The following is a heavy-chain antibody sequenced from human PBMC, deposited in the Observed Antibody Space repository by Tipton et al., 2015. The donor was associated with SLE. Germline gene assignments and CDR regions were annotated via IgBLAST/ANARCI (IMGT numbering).Heavy chain of an antibody. V-gene: IGHV3-11*04. CDR2: ITSSGKTP. J-gene: IGHJ4*02. D-gene: IGHD3-3*01. Sequence: SLRLSCAASGFSFSDYYMSWIRQAPGKGLEWVAYITSSGKTPYYADSVKGRFTISRDNAKNSLYLQMNTLRAEDTGVYYCARGERGVTLFGVVRHWGQGTLVSVSS. CDR1: GFSFSDYY. CDR3: ARGERGVTLFGVVRH.